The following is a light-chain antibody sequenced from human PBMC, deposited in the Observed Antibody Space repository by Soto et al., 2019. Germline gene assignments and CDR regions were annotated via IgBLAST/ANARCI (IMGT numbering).Light chain of an antibody. CDR1: QSVNSIY. CDR3: HQYGTSPWT. J-gene: IGKJ1*01. CDR2: GTS. V-gene: IGKV3-20*01. Sequence: EIVLTQSPGTLSLSPGERATLSCRASQSVNSIYLAWYQQKPGQAPRLLIYGTSSRATGIPDRFSGSGSGTDFTLTISSLEPEDFAVYYCHQYGTSPWTFGQGTKVEIK.